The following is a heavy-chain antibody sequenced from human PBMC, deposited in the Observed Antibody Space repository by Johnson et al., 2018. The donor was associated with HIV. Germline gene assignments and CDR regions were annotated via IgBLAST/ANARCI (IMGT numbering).Heavy chain of an antibody. J-gene: IGHJ3*02. D-gene: IGHD3-16*01. CDR2: VNWNGVST. CDR1: GFTFSSYW. V-gene: IGHV3-20*04. CDR3: ARDGGRGDFDI. Sequence: VQLVESGGGLVQPGGSLRLSCAASGFTFSSYWMSWVRQAPGKGLDWVSGVNWNGVSTNYADSVKGRFRISRDNVKNSLYLQMNSLRVDDTAVYYCARDGGRGDFDIWGQGTMVTVSS.